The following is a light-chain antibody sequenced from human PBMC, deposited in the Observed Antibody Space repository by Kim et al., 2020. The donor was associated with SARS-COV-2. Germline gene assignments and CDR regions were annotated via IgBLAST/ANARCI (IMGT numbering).Light chain of an antibody. CDR1: ISDVRGNNY. Sequence: HSITISCTGPISDVRGNNYVSWYQQHPGKAPNLMIYDVSNRPSGVSNRFSGSKSGNPASLTISGLQAEDEADYYCSSYTSSSTLGVFGGGTQLTVL. J-gene: IGLJ2*01. CDR2: DVS. V-gene: IGLV2-14*03. CDR3: SSYTSSSTLGV.